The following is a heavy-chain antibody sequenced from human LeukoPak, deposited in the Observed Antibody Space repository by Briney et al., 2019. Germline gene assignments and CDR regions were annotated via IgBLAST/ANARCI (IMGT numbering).Heavy chain of an antibody. V-gene: IGHV3-30*02. Sequence: PGGSLRLSCAASGFTFSSYGMHWVRQAPGKGLEWVAFIRYDGSNKYYADSVKGRFTISRDNSKNTLYLQMNSLRAEDTAVYYCAKDWWGKKQWLVLHTFNYFDYWGQGTLVTVSS. J-gene: IGHJ4*02. CDR3: AKDWWGKKQWLVLHTFNYFDY. CDR1: GFTFSSYG. CDR2: IRYDGSNK. D-gene: IGHD6-19*01.